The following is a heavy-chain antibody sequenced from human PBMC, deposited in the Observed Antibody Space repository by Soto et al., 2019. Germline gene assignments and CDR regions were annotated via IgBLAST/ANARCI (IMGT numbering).Heavy chain of an antibody. CDR1: GGSISTYY. Sequence: QVQLQESGPGLVKPSETLSLTCTVSGGSISTYYWSWIRQPPGKGLELIGYIYYSGSTNYNPSLKTRVTISVDTSKNHFSLKLSSVTAADTAVYYCARVRRFGDSGYWFDPWGQGTLVTVSS. CDR2: IYYSGST. J-gene: IGHJ5*02. CDR3: ARVRRFGDSGYWFDP. D-gene: IGHD3-16*01. V-gene: IGHV4-59*01.